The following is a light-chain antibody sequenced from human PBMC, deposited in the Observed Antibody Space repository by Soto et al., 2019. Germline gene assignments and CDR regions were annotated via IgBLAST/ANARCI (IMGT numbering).Light chain of an antibody. CDR1: QSIRSW. Sequence: DIQMTQSPSTLSASVGDRVTITCRARQSIRSWLAWYQQKPGKAPKLLIYKASSLESGVPSRFSGSGSGTEFTLTISSLQPDDFATYYCQQYNSYSPMYTFGQGTKLEIK. V-gene: IGKV1-5*03. CDR2: KAS. CDR3: QQYNSYSPMYT. J-gene: IGKJ2*01.